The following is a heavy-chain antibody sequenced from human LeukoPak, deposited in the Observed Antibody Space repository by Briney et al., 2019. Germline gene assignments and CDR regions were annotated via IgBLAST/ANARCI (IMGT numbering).Heavy chain of an antibody. CDR1: GFTFSSYW. CDR2: IKQDGSEK. V-gene: IGHV3-7*01. D-gene: IGHD1-26*01. Sequence: GGSLRLSCAAFGFTFSSYWMSWVREAPGKGLEWVANIKQDGSEKYYVDSVKGRFTISRDNARNTLYLQMNSLSTEDTAVYYCARGIVGATKPDYWGQGTLVTVSS. CDR3: ARGIVGATKPDY. J-gene: IGHJ4*02.